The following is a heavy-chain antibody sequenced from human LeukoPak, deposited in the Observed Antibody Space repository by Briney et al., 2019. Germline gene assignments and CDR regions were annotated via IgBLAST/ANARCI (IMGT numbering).Heavy chain of an antibody. J-gene: IGHJ3*02. CDR2: IKQDGSEK. CDR3: AREPSPGVIHHAFDI. V-gene: IGHV3-7*01. CDR1: GFTFSSYW. Sequence: PGGSLRLSCAASGFTFSSYWMSWVRQAPGKGLEWVAYIKQDGSEKYYVDSVKGRFSISRDNAQDSLYLQMNSLRAEDTAVYYCAREPSPGVIHHAFDIWGQGTMVTVSS. D-gene: IGHD3-10*01.